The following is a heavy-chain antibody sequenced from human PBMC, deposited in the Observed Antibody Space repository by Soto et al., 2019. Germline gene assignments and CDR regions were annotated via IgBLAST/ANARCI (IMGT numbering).Heavy chain of an antibody. CDR3: ANTSGYDFWSGLHNAYGIDG. CDR2: ISYDGSNK. CDR1: GFTFSNYG. V-gene: IGHV3-30*18. J-gene: IGHJ6*04. D-gene: IGHD3-3*01. Sequence: PRGSLRLSSAASGFTFSNYGMHWVRQAPGKGLEWVAVISYDGSNKYYADSVKGRFTISRDNSKNTMYMQMNSLRAEDTAVYYCANTSGYDFWSGLHNAYGIDGWGNGTT.